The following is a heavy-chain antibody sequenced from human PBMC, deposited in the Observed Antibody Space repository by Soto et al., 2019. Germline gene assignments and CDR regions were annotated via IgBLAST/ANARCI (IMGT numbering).Heavy chain of an antibody. Sequence: ASVKVSCKASGYTFTSYYTHWLRQAPGQGLEWMGIINPSGGSTSHAQKFQGRVTMTRDTSTSTVYMELSSLRSEDTAVYCCAGGVVEQWNWLDPWGQGTLVTVSS. CDR3: AGGVVEQWNWLDP. J-gene: IGHJ5*02. CDR2: INPSGGST. D-gene: IGHD2-15*01. V-gene: IGHV1-46*01. CDR1: GYTFTSYY.